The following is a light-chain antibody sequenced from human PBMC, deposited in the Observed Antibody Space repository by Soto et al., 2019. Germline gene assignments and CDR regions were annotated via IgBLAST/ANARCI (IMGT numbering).Light chain of an antibody. J-gene: IGKJ1*01. CDR3: QQYINWT. CDR1: HDIRSD. Sequence: EIVMTQSPVTLSVSPGEMATLSCRASHDIRSDLAWYQQKPGQAPRLLMYGASIRATGIPARFSGSGSGTDFTLTISSLQSEDLAVYYCQQYINWTFGQGTKLEIK. V-gene: IGKV3-15*01. CDR2: GAS.